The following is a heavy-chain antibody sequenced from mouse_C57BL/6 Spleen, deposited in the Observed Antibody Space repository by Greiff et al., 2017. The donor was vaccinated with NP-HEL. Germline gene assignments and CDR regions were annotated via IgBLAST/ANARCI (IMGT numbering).Heavy chain of an antibody. Sequence: DVMLVESGGGLVQPGGSMKLSCVASGFTFSNYWMNWVRQSPEKGLEWVAQIRLKSDNYATHYAESVKGRFTISRDDSKSSVYLQMNNLRAEDTGIYYCTDGPYWYFDVWGTGTTVTVS. CDR2: IRLKSDNYAT. D-gene: IGHD1-1*02. CDR1: GFTFSNYW. V-gene: IGHV6-3*01. J-gene: IGHJ1*03. CDR3: TDGPYWYFDV.